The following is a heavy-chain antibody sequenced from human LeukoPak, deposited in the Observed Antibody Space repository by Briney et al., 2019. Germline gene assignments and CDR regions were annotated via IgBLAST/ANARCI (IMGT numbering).Heavy chain of an antibody. CDR1: GFTFSSAW. J-gene: IGHJ4*02. Sequence: PGGSLRLSCAASGFTFSSAWMTWVRQAPGKGLEWVATIKDDGSDKYYVDSVKGRFTISRDNAKKSLWLQMNSLRVEDTAMYDCADVGSRYWGQGTLVTVSS. D-gene: IGHD1-26*01. CDR2: IKDDGSDK. CDR3: ADVGSRY. V-gene: IGHV3-7*01.